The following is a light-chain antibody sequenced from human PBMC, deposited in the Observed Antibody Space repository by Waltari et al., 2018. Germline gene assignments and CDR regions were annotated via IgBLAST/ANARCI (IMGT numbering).Light chain of an antibody. Sequence: DIQMTQSPSSVSASVGDTVTITCRASQDINNWLAWFQQKPGKTPKLLISAASSLRSGVPSRFSGSGFGTDFTLTISNLQPEDFATYYCQQYNSFPYTFGQGTKLEIQ. V-gene: IGKV1-12*01. CDR1: QDINNW. J-gene: IGKJ2*01. CDR2: AAS. CDR3: QQYNSFPYT.